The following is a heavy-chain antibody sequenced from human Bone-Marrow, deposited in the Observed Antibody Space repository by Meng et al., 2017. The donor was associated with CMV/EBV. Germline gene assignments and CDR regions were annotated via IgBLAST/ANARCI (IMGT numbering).Heavy chain of an antibody. Sequence: SETLSLTCAVSGGSISSYYWSWIRQSPGKGLEWIGYIYYSGSTNYNPSLKSRVTISVDTSNNQFSLRLSSVTAADTAVYYCARVGRDGFGYFDFCGQGTLVTVSS. D-gene: IGHD5-24*01. V-gene: IGHV4-59*01. CDR3: ARVGRDGFGYFDF. CDR1: GGSISSYY. CDR2: IYYSGST. J-gene: IGHJ4*02.